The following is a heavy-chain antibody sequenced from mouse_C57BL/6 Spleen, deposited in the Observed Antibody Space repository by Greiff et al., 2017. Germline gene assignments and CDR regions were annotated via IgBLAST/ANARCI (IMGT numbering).Heavy chain of an antibody. Sequence: QVQLQQSGAELVKPGASVKLSCKASGYTFTSYWMHWVKQRPGRGLEWIGRIDPNSGGTKYNEKFKSKATLTVDKPSSTAYMQLSSLTSEDSAVYYCARGRGFITTVVVPMDDWGQGTSVTVSS. CDR3: ARGRGFITTVVVPMDD. CDR1: GYTFTSYW. J-gene: IGHJ4*01. V-gene: IGHV1-72*01. D-gene: IGHD1-1*01. CDR2: IDPNSGGT.